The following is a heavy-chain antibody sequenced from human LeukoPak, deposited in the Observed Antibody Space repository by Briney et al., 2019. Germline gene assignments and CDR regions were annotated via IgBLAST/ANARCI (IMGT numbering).Heavy chain of an antibody. J-gene: IGHJ4*02. D-gene: IGHD6-19*01. Sequence: PGGSLRLSCAGYGITLSELWMNWVRQVPGKGLEWVANIKQDGSEKKYVDSVRGRFTISRDNAKNSVYLQMNSLGVDDTAVYYCVGGYGWLPDYWGQGALVTVSS. V-gene: IGHV3-7*04. CDR3: VGGYGWLPDY. CDR1: GITLSELW. CDR2: IKQDGSEK.